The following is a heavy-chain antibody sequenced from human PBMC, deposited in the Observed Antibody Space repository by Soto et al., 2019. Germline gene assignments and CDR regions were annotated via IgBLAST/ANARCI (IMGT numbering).Heavy chain of an antibody. J-gene: IGHJ6*02. V-gene: IGHV5-51*01. CDR1: GYSFTSYW. CDR3: ARTSAAGKYYYGMDV. Sequence: GESLKISCKGSGYSFTSYWIGWVPQMPGKGLEWMGIIYPGDSDTRYSPSFQGQVTISADKSISTAYLQWSSLKASDTAMYYCARTSAAGKYYYGMDVWGQGTTVTVSS. CDR2: IYPGDSDT. D-gene: IGHD6-13*01.